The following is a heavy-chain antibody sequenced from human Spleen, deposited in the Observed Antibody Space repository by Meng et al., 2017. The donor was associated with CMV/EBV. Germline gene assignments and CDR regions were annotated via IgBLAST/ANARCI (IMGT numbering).Heavy chain of an antibody. V-gene: IGHV3-30-3*01. D-gene: IGHD2-2*01. CDR3: ASDVYCSSTSCYHDAFDI. J-gene: IGHJ3*02. CDR1: GFNFRSYA. CDR2: ISYEGSNK. Sequence: GESLKISCAASGFNFRSYAMHWVRQAPGKGLEWVAVISYEGSNKYYADSVKGRFTISRYNSKNTLYLQMNSLTAEDTAVYYCASDVYCSSTSCYHDAFDIWGQGTMVTVSS.